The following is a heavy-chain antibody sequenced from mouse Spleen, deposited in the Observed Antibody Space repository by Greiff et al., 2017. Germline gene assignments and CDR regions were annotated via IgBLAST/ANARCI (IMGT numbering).Heavy chain of an antibody. D-gene: IGHD1-1*01. CDR1: GYTFTDYN. Sequence: EVQLQQSGPELVKPGASVKIPCKASGYTFTDYNMDWVKQSHGKSLEWIGDINPNNGGTIYNQKFKGKATLTVDKSSSTAYMELRSLTSEDTAVYYCARSDYGSPYYFDYWGQGTTLTVSS. CDR3: ARSDYGSPYYFDY. CDR2: INPNNGGT. J-gene: IGHJ2*01. V-gene: IGHV1-18*01.